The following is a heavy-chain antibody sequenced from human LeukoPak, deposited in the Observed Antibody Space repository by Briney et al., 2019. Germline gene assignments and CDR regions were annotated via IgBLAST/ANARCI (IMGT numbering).Heavy chain of an antibody. CDR2: LGGSGINT. CDR3: AKEMAHSPHATGTYWWDGGVGLDY. D-gene: IGHD3-10*01. V-gene: IGHV3-23*01. Sequence: GGSLRLSCAASGFTFSNYAMSWVRQAPGKGLEWVSALGGSGINTYYADSVKGRFTISRDNSKNTLYLQMNSLGAEDTAVYYCAKEMAHSPHATGTYWWDGGVGLDYWGQGTLVTVSS. CDR1: GFTFSNYA. J-gene: IGHJ4*02.